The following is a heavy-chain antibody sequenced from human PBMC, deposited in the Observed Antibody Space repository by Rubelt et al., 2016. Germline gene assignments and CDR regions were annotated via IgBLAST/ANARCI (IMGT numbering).Heavy chain of an antibody. Sequence: EVQLVESGGGFVQPGGSLRLSCAASGFTFSSYSMNWVRLAPGKGLEWVSVISGSGGRTCYADSVKGRFTISRDNSRNKLYVQMNSLGVEDTAVYYCAKEVMTVESYYYGMDVWGQGTTVTVSS. CDR2: ISGSGGRT. CDR1: GFTFSSYS. CDR3: AKEVMTVESYYYGMDV. D-gene: IGHD3-22*01. V-gene: IGHV3-23*04. J-gene: IGHJ6*02.